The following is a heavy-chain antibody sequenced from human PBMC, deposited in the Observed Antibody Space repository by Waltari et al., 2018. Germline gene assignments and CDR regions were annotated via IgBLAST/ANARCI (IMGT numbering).Heavy chain of an antibody. V-gene: IGHV3-23*01. J-gene: IGHJ6*02. Sequence: EVQLLESGGGLVQPGGSLRLSCVASGLNIKEYSMRWVRQAPGKELEWVSSISATGTSIYYADSVKGRFTISRDNSKNTIYVQMNSLSADDTAVYYCAKLWWGIYYYGMDVWGQGTAVTVS. D-gene: IGHD2-15*01. CDR2: ISATGTSI. CDR1: GLNIKEYS. CDR3: AKLWWGIYYYGMDV.